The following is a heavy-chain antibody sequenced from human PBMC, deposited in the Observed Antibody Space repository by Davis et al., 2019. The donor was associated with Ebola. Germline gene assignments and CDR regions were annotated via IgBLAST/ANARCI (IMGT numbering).Heavy chain of an antibody. V-gene: IGHV4-34*01. D-gene: IGHD3/OR15-3a*01. Sequence: PSETLSLTCAVYGGSFSDYYWSWIRQPPGKGLEWIGEINRRGRAYYNPSLKVRVTISVYTSKNQFSLKLSSVTAAATAVYYCASPHQIRGRNYFDCWGQGTLVTVSS. J-gene: IGHJ4*02. CDR1: GGSFSDYY. CDR3: ASPHQIRGRNYFDC. CDR2: INRRGRA.